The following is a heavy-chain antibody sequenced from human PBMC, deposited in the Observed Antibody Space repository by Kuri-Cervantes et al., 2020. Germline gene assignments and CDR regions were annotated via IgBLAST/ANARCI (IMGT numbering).Heavy chain of an antibody. CDR2: IYHSGST. J-gene: IGHJ4*02. CDR3: ARDIMVRGVIRDY. CDR1: GGSISSGGYS. Sequence: SETLSLTCAVSGGSISSGGYSWSWIRQPPGKGLEWIGYIYHSGSTYYNPSLKSRVTISVDRSKNQFSLKLSSVTAADTAVYYCARDIMVRGVIRDYWGQGTLVTVSS. V-gene: IGHV4-30-2*01. D-gene: IGHD3-10*01.